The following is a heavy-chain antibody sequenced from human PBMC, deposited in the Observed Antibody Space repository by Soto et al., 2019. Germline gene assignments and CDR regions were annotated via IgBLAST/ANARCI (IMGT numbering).Heavy chain of an antibody. CDR1: GFSLTTGVG. J-gene: IGHJ4*02. CDR2: VYWDDDK. D-gene: IGHD4-4*01. CDR3: ATVTADF. Sequence: TLEESGPTLVKPTETLTLTCTFSGFSLTTGVGVGWVRQPPGKALEWLALVYWDDDKNYTPSLMSRLTITKDISKGQVVLTMTNMDPVDTAKYYCATVTADFWGPGTLVTVSS. V-gene: IGHV2-5*02.